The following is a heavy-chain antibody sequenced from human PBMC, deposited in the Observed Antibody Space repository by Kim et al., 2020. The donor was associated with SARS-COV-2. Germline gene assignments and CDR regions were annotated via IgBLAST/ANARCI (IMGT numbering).Heavy chain of an antibody. V-gene: IGHV1-46*01. CDR1: GYTFTSYY. CDR3: ARGNHYDFWSGYYPGPYYYYYGMDV. J-gene: IGHJ6*02. CDR2: INPSGGST. Sequence: ASVKVSCKASGYTFTSYYMHWVRQAPGQGLEWMGIINPSGGSTSYAQKFQGRVTMTRDTSTSTVYMELSSLRSEDTAVYYCARGNHYDFWSGYYPGPYYYYYGMDVWGQGTTVTVSS. D-gene: IGHD3-3*01.